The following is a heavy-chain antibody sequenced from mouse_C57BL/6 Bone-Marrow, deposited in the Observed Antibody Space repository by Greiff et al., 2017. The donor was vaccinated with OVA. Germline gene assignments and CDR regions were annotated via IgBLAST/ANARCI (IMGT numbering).Heavy chain of an antibody. V-gene: IGHV1-26*01. D-gene: IGHD2-10*01. CDR2: INPNNGGT. CDR1: GYTFTDYY. Sequence: EVQLQQSGPELVKPGASVKISCKASGYTFTDYYMNWVKQSHGKSLEWLGDINPNNGGTSYNQKFKGKATLTVDKSSSTAYMELRSLTSEDSAVYYCARSRGPYYGNYGAMDYWGQGTSVTVSS. J-gene: IGHJ4*01. CDR3: ARSRGPYYGNYGAMDY.